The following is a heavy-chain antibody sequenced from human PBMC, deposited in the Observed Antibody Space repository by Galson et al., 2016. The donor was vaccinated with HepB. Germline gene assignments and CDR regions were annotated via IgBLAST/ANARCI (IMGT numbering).Heavy chain of an antibody. Sequence: SLRLSCAASGITFSRYAMSWVRQAPGKGLEWVSGLSDSGGSTDYTGSVKGRFTISGDNSKNTLYLQMNSLRAEDTAVYYCAKAQGPHHQMYHYFDYWGQGTLVTVSS. CDR3: AKAQGPHHQMYHYFDY. CDR2: LSDSGGST. J-gene: IGHJ4*02. CDR1: GITFSRYA. D-gene: IGHD2-2*01. V-gene: IGHV3-23*01.